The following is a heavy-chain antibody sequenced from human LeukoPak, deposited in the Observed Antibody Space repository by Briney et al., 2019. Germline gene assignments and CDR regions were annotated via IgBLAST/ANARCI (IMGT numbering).Heavy chain of an antibody. CDR2: IYYSGST. Sequence: SETLSLTCTFSGGSISSYYWSWIRQPPGKGLEWIGYIYYSGSTNYNPSLKSRVTISVDTSKNQFSLKLSSVTAADTAVYYCARVHCSGGSCYRFGFDYWGQGTLVTVSS. V-gene: IGHV4-59*01. CDR3: ARVHCSGGSCYRFGFDY. CDR1: GGSISSYY. D-gene: IGHD2-15*01. J-gene: IGHJ4*02.